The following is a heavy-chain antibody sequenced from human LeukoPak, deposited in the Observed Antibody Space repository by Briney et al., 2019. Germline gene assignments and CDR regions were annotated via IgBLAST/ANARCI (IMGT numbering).Heavy chain of an antibody. CDR2: ISSNGGTT. Sequence: GGSLRLSCAASGFTFSSYAMHWVRQAPGKGLEYVSAISSNGGTTYYANSVKGRFTISRDNSKNTLYLQMGSLRAEDMAVYYCAREPYSSGWYWFDPWGQGTLVTVSS. V-gene: IGHV3-64*01. CDR3: AREPYSSGWYWFDP. CDR1: GFTFSSYA. D-gene: IGHD6-19*01. J-gene: IGHJ5*02.